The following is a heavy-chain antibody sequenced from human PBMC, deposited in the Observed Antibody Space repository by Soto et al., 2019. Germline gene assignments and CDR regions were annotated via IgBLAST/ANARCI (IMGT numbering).Heavy chain of an antibody. CDR3: ARVLFYGSGPNDAFDI. V-gene: IGHV6-1*01. D-gene: IGHD6-19*01. CDR2: TYYRSKWYN. J-gene: IGHJ3*02. CDR1: GDSVSSNSAA. Sequence: SQTLSLTCAISGDSVSSNSAAWNWIRQSPSRGLEWLGRTYYRSKWYNDYAVSVKSRITINPDTSKNQFSLQLNSVTPEDTAVYYCARVLFYGSGPNDAFDIWGQGTMVTVSS.